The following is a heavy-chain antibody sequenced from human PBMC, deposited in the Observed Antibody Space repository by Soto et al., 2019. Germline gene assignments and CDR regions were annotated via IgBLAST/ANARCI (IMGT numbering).Heavy chain of an antibody. V-gene: IGHV1-46*01. CDR3: ARVYCSGGGCYGIDY. Sequence: QVQLVQSGAEVKKPGASVKISCKASGDTFTSYYMHWVRQAPGQGLEWMGIINPSGDTSYAQKFQGKDTMTRDTSTSTVYMKLSRLRSEDTAVYYCARVYCSGGGCYGIDYWGQGPLVAASS. CDR1: GDTFTSYY. J-gene: IGHJ4*02. CDR2: INPSGDT. D-gene: IGHD2-15*01.